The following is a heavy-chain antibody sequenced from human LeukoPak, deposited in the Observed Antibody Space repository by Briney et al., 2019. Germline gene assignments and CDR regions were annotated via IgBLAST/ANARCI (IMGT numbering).Heavy chain of an antibody. J-gene: IGHJ4*02. CDR1: GYTFTSSD. D-gene: IGHD3-10*01. CDR3: ARVTYYGSGSYTPPGYFDY. Sequence: ASVKVSCKASGYTFTSSDINWVRQATGQGLEWMGWMNPNSGNTGYAQKFQGRVTMTRNTSISTAYMELSGLRSEDTAVYYCARVTYYGSGSYTPPGYFDYWGQGTLVTVSS. CDR2: MNPNSGNT. V-gene: IGHV1-8*01.